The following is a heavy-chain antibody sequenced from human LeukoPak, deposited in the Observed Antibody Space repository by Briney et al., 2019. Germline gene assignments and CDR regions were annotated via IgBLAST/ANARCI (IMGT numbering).Heavy chain of an antibody. V-gene: IGHV2-5*02. CDR1: GFSFSTTGVG. CDR3: AHIPSHLSFDY. Sequence: SGPTLVKPTQTLTLTCTFSGFSFSTTGVGVGWIRQPPGKALEWLALIYWDDDKRYSPSLKSRLAITKDTSKKQVVLTMTNMDPVDTATYYCAHIPSHLSFDYWGQGTLVTVSS. J-gene: IGHJ4*02. CDR2: IYWDDDK.